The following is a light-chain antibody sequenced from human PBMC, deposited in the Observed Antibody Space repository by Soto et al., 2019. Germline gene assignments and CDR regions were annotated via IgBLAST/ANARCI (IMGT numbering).Light chain of an antibody. CDR1: SSDIRDSNY. Sequence: QSVLSQPPSASGSPGQSVTISCSGISSDIRDSNYVSWYQQHPGKAPKLVVSEVTKRPSGVPDRFSGSRSGTTAFLTIPGLQTEDEADYYCGSKAGSDKHVVFGGGTKLTVL. CDR3: GSKAGSDKHVV. CDR2: EVT. V-gene: IGLV2-8*01. J-gene: IGLJ2*01.